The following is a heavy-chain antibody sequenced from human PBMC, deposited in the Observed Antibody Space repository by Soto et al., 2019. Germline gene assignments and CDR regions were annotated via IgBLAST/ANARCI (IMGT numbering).Heavy chain of an antibody. J-gene: IGHJ5*02. CDR1: GGSISSGDCY. Sequence: SETQSLTCTVSGGSISSGDCYWSWIRQPPGKGLEWIGYIYYSGSTNYNPSLKSRVTISVDTSKNQFSLKLSSVTAADTAVYYRARDGDCSGGSCYNSFDPWGQGTLFTVSS. CDR2: IYYSGST. CDR3: ARDGDCSGGSCYNSFDP. V-gene: IGHV4-61*08. D-gene: IGHD2-15*01.